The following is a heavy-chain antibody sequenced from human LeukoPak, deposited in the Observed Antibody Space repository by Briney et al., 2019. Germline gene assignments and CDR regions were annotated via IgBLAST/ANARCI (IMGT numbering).Heavy chain of an antibody. V-gene: IGHV4-4*07. CDR1: GGSIRSYY. D-gene: IGHD3-22*01. CDR3: ARDDYYDSSGYRNAFDI. Sequence: SETLSLTCTVSGGSIRSYYWSWIRQPAGQGLEWIGRFYTSGSTDYNPSLKSRATMSVDTSKNQFSLKLSSVSAADTAVYFCARDDYYDSSGYRNAFDIWGQGTVVTVSS. J-gene: IGHJ3*02. CDR2: FYTSGST.